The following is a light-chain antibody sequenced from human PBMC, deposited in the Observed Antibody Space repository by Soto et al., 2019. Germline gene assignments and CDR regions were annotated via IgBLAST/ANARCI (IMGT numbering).Light chain of an antibody. CDR2: GNN. Sequence: QPVLTQPPSVSGAPGQRVTISCTGSSSNFGAGNDVQWYQQLPGTAPKLLIFGNNNRPSGVPDRFSGSKSGTSASLAISGLQAEDEADYYCQSYDSSLRGDVFGTGTKLTVL. V-gene: IGLV1-40*01. CDR1: SSNFGAGND. CDR3: QSYDSSLRGDV. J-gene: IGLJ1*01.